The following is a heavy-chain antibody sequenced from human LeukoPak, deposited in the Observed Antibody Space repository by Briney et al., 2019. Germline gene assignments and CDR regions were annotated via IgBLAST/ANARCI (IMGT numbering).Heavy chain of an antibody. V-gene: IGHV1-46*02. Sequence: ASVKVSCKASGGNFDRYGVSWVRQAPGQGLESMGIINPGGGSTSYAQKFQDRVTMTRDTSTSTVYMELNSLRSEDTAVYYCAKDLRWDHPGLDPWGQGTLVIVSS. CDR1: GGNFDRYG. CDR3: AKDLRWDHPGLDP. CDR2: INPGGGST. J-gene: IGHJ5*02. D-gene: IGHD4-23*01.